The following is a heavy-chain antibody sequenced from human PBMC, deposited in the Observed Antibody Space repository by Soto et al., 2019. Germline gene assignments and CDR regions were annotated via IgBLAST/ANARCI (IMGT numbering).Heavy chain of an antibody. CDR2: LNPNSGNT. CDR1: GYTFTSYD. D-gene: IGHD3-9*01. V-gene: IGHV1-8*01. Sequence: ASVKVSCKASGYTFTSYDINWVRQATGQGLEWMGWLNPNSGNTGDAQQFQGRVTMTRNTSISTAYMELSSLRSEDTAVDYCARYHFDWLVYYYYGRDVWGQGTTVTVSS. J-gene: IGHJ6*02. CDR3: ARYHFDWLVYYYYGRDV.